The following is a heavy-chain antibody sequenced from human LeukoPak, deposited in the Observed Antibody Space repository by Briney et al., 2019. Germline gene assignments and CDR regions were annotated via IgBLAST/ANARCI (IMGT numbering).Heavy chain of an antibody. CDR1: GGSISSYY. CDR3: ARHNGGNSKSFDY. Sequence: SETLSLTCTVSGGSISSYYWSWIRQPPGKGLEWIGYIYYSGSINYNPSLQSRVTISVDTSKNQFSLKLSSVTAADTAVYYCARHNGGNSKSFDYWGQGTLVTVSS. D-gene: IGHD4-23*01. J-gene: IGHJ4*02. CDR2: IYYSGSI. V-gene: IGHV4-59*08.